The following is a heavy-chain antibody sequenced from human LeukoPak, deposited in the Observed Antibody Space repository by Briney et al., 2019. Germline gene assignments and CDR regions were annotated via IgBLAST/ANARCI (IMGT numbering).Heavy chain of an antibody. Sequence: SVKVSCKASGGTFSSYAISWVRQAPGQGFEWMGGIIPIFGTANYAQKFQGRVTITADESTSTAYMELSSLRSEDTAVYYCARDVGYCSSTSCYFDYWGQGTLVTVSS. CDR2: IIPIFGTA. CDR3: ARDVGYCSSTSCYFDY. V-gene: IGHV1-69*13. D-gene: IGHD2-2*01. J-gene: IGHJ4*02. CDR1: GGTFSSYA.